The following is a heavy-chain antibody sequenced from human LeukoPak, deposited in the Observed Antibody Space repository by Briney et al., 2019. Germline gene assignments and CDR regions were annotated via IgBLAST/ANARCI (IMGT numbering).Heavy chain of an antibody. Sequence: ASVKVSCKASGGTFSSYAISWVRQAPGQGLEWMGGIIPIFGTANYAQKFQGRVTITTDESTSTAYMELSSLRSEDTAVYYCVRDSRSSWYRGYYYYYYMDVWGKGTTVTVSS. CDR1: GGTFSSYA. V-gene: IGHV1-69*05. CDR2: IIPIFGTA. CDR3: VRDSRSSWYRGYYYYYYMDV. D-gene: IGHD6-13*01. J-gene: IGHJ6*03.